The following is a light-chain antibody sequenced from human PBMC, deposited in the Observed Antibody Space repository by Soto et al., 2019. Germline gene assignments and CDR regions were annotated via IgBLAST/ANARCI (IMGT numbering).Light chain of an antibody. CDR3: QQCFWHWT. Sequence: DIQMTQSPSTLSASVGDRVTITCRASQSLSSWLAWYQQKPGKAPKLLIYVASTLQSGVPSRFSGSGSGTKFPLTIASLQPDDFATYYCQQCFWHWTFGQGTKVDI. J-gene: IGKJ1*01. CDR2: VAS. V-gene: IGKV1-5*01. CDR1: QSLSSW.